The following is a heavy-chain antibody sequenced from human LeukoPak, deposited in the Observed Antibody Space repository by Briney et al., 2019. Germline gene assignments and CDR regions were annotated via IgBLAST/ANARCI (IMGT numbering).Heavy chain of an antibody. V-gene: IGHV3-53*01. CDR2: IYSGGST. D-gene: IGHD6-19*01. Sequence: PGGSLRLSCAASGFTVSSNYMSWVRQAPGKGLEWVSVIYSGGSTYYADSVKGRFTISRDNSKNTLYLQMNSLRAEDTAVYYCASIAVAGRRSWFDPWGQGTLVTVSS. J-gene: IGHJ5*02. CDR1: GFTVSSNY. CDR3: ASIAVAGRRSWFDP.